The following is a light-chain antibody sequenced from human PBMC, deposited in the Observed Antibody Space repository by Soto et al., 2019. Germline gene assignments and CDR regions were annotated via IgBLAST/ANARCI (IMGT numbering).Light chain of an antibody. J-gene: IGKJ5*01. CDR2: DAS. CDR3: QQRNNWPTIA. Sequence: EIVLTQSPVTLSLYPGERATLSCRASQSVSSYLAWYQQKPGQAPRLLIYDASNRATGIPARFSGSGSGTDFTLTIDNLQPEDFAIYYCQQRNNWPTIAFGQGTRLEI. CDR1: QSVSSY. V-gene: IGKV3-11*01.